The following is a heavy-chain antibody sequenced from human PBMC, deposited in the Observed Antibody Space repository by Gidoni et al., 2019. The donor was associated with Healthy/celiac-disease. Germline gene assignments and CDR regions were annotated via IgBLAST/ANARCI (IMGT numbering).Heavy chain of an antibody. CDR1: VGSISSGGYY. D-gene: IGHD3-22*01. J-gene: IGHJ2*01. Sequence: VQLQESGPGLVKPSQTLSLTCTLSVGSISSGGYYWRWIRPHPGKGLEWIGYIYYSGSTYYNPSLKSRVTISVDTSKNQFSLKLSSVTAADTAVYYCARDRRGGYYYDSSGYYYGLRYFDLWGRGTLVTVSS. CDR2: IYYSGST. V-gene: IGHV4-31*03. CDR3: ARDRRGGYYYDSSGYYYGLRYFDL.